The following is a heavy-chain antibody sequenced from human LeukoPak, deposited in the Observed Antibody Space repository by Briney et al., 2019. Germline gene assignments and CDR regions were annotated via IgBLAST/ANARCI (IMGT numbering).Heavy chain of an antibody. V-gene: IGHV4-34*01. D-gene: IGHD3-22*01. Sequence: PSETLSLTCAISGASFSGYSWTWIRQPPGKGLEWIGEFSHTGSPIYNPSLKSRVNISIDTSKNQFSLRLTSVTAADTAVYFCARGDYYDSSGYFDYWDQGTQVTVSS. CDR1: GASFSGYS. J-gene: IGHJ4*02. CDR3: ARGDYYDSSGYFDY. CDR2: FSHTGSP.